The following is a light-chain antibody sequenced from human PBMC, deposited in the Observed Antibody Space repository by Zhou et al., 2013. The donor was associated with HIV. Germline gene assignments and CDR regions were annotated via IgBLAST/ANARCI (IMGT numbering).Light chain of an antibody. Sequence: EIVLTQSPATLSLSPGERATLSCRASQSVSNFLVWYQQKPGQAPRLVIYDTFNRATGIPTRFSGSGSGTDFTLTISSLEPEDLAVYYCQQRNTWPLTFGGGTKVEIK. CDR2: DTF. CDR1: QSVSNF. CDR3: QQRNTWPLT. V-gene: IGKV3-11*01. J-gene: IGKJ4*01.